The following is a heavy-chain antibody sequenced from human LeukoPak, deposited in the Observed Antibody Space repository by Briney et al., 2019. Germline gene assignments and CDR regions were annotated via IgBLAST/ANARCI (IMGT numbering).Heavy chain of an antibody. V-gene: IGHV3-30*18. D-gene: IGHD4-17*01. J-gene: IGHJ4*02. Sequence: GGSLRLSCAASGFTFSSYGMHWVRQAPGKGLEWVAVISYDGSNKYYADSVKGRFTISRDNSKNTLYLQMSSLRAEDTAVYYCAKDLYGASGGGDFDYWGQGTLVTVSS. CDR3: AKDLYGASGGGDFDY. CDR1: GFTFSSYG. CDR2: ISYDGSNK.